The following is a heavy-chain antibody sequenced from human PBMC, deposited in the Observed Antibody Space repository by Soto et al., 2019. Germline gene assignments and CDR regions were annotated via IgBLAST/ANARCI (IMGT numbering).Heavy chain of an antibody. Sequence: GPLSLSNSAAGFNFRSYGMPCVRQAPGKGLEWVAVISYDGGNEYYADSVKGRFTISRDNSKSTLYLQMNSLRAEDTDVYYCAKDRGGARRVTTVYSRSNLISGDYYGMDVWGQGTTVKVS. V-gene: IGHV3-30*18. D-gene: IGHD6-6*01. CDR1: GFNFRSYG. J-gene: IGHJ6*02. CDR3: AKDRGGARRVTTVYSRSNLISGDYYGMDV. CDR2: ISYDGGNE.